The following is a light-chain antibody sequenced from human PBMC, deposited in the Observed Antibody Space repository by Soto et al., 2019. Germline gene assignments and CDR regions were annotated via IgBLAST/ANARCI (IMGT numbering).Light chain of an antibody. J-gene: IGLJ2*01. CDR1: TSNIGSKT. V-gene: IGLV1-44*01. CDR3: ATWDDSRPAV. CDR2: NNN. Sequence: QSVLTQPPSASGTPGQRVTISCSGSTSNIGSKTVSWYQQLPGSAPRVLIYNNNARPSGVPDRFSGSKSGTSASLAISGLQSEDEDDYCCATWDDSRPAVFGGGTKLTVL.